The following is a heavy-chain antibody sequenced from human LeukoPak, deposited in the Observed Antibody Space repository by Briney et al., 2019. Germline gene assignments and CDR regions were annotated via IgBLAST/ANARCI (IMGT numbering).Heavy chain of an antibody. D-gene: IGHD5-18*01. CDR1: GFTFSTYA. V-gene: IGHV3-23*01. J-gene: IGHJ4*02. CDR3: ATRYSYGSYYFDY. CDR2: ISGSGGTT. Sequence: GGSLRLSCAASGFTFSTYAMSWVRQAPGEGLERVSAISGSGGTTYYADSVKGRFTISRDNSKNTLYLQMNSLRVEDTAVYYCATRYSYGSYYFDYWGQGTLVTVSS.